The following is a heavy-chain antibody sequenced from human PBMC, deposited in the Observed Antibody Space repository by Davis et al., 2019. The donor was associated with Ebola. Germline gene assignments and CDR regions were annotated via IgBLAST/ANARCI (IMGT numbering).Heavy chain of an antibody. J-gene: IGHJ6*02. CDR3: ARAAVTLHYYYYYGMDV. D-gene: IGHD4-11*01. V-gene: IGHV4-4*02. Sequence: SETLSLTCAVSGDSISSSNWWSWVRQPPGKGLEWIGEISQSGSTNYNPSLKSRVTISVDKSKNQFSLKLSSVTAADTAVYYCARAAVTLHYYYYYGMDVWGQGTTVTVSS. CDR2: ISQSGST. CDR1: GDSISSSNW.